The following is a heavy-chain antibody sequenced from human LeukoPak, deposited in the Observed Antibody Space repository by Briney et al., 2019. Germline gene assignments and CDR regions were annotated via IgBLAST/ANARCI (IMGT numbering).Heavy chain of an antibody. Sequence: PGGSLRLSCAASGFTFSSYGMHWVRQAPGKGLEWVAVISYDGSNKYYADSVKGRFTISRDNSKNTLYLQMNSLRAEDTAVYYCARAQYYYGSGSRRYYYYYYMDVWGKGTTVTVSS. CDR1: GFTFSSYG. D-gene: IGHD3-10*01. V-gene: IGHV3-30*19. CDR3: ARAQYYYGSGSRRYYYYYYMDV. J-gene: IGHJ6*03. CDR2: ISYDGSNK.